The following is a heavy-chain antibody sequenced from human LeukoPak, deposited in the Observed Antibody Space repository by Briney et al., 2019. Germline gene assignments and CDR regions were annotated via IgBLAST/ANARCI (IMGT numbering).Heavy chain of an antibody. CDR3: ATELWSYSPIARAFDI. D-gene: IGHD1-26*01. Sequence: EASVKVSCKVSGYTLTELSMHWVRQAPGKGLEWMGGFDPEDGETIYAQKFQGRVTMTEDTSTDTAYMELSSLRSEDTAVYYCATELWSYSPIARAFDIWGQGTMVTVSS. CDR2: FDPEDGET. J-gene: IGHJ3*02. V-gene: IGHV1-24*01. CDR1: GYTLTELS.